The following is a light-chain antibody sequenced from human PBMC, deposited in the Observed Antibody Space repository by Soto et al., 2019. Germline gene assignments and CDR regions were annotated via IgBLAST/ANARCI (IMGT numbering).Light chain of an antibody. J-gene: IGKJ1*01. CDR2: RAF. V-gene: IGKV3-15*01. Sequence: EIVMTQSPATLSLSPGERATLSCRASLSVSSDLAWYRQKPGQAPRLLIYRAFTRATGIPARFSGSGFGTDFTLTISSLQSEDFAVYYCQQYYSTPRTFGHGTKVEIK. CDR3: QQYYSTPRT. CDR1: LSVSSD.